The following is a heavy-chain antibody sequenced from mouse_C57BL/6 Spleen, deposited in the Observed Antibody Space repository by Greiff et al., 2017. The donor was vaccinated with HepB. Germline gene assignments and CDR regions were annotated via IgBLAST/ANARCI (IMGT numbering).Heavy chain of an antibody. CDR2: IDPNSGGN. CDR1: GYTFTSYW. J-gene: IGHJ1*03. V-gene: IGHV1-72*01. D-gene: IGHD1-1*01. Sequence: QVQLQQPGAELVKPGASVKLSCTASGYTFTSYWMHWVQQSPGRGLEWIGRIDPNSGGNKYNEKFKSKATLTVDKPSSTAYMQLSSLTSEDSAVYYCGRLSGSSYWYFDVWGKGTTVTVSS. CDR3: GRLSGSSYWYFDV.